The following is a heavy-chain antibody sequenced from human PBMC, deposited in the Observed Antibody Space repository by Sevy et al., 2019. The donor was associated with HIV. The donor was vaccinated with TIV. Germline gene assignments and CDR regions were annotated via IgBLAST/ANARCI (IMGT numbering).Heavy chain of an antibody. V-gene: IGHV4-59*01. J-gene: IGHJ6*02. CDR1: GGSISTYY. D-gene: IGHD2-2*02. CDR2: IHSTGGS. CDR3: ARVPGIIVPAAIPDRYYYSMDV. Sequence: SETPSLTCTVSGGSISTYYWTWIRQPPGKGLEWLGSIHSTGGSNDNPSLNGRITLSVDTSKNQFSMKMSSVTAADTAVYYCARVPGIIVPAAIPDRYYYSMDVWGQGTTVTVSS.